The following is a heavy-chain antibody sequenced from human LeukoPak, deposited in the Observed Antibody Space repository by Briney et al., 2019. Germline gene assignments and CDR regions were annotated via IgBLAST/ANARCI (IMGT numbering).Heavy chain of an antibody. V-gene: IGHV4-30-2*02. CDR3: ARILGYCSSTSCYPRFDP. J-gene: IGHJ5*02. D-gene: IGHD2-2*01. Sequence: SETLSLTCAVSGGSISSGGYSWSWIRQPPGKGLEWIGYIYHSGNTNYNPSLKSRVTISVDTSTNLFSLKVNSVTAADTAVYYCARILGYCSSTSCYPRFDPWGQGTLVTVSS. CDR2: IYHSGNT. CDR1: GGSISSGGYS.